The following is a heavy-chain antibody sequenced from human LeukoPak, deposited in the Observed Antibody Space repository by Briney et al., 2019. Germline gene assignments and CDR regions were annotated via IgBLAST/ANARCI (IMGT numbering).Heavy chain of an antibody. CDR2: IYYSGNT. CDR1: GDSISSSSYF. D-gene: IGHD2-21*02. CDR3: ARVRGTALVNMYFDY. Sequence: PSETLSLTCTVSGDSISSSSYFWGWIRQPPGKGLEWIGNIYYSGNTYYSPSLRSRATISVDTSKNQFSLKLSSVTAADTAVYYCARVRGTALVNMYFDYWSQGTLVTVSS. J-gene: IGHJ4*02. V-gene: IGHV4-39*01.